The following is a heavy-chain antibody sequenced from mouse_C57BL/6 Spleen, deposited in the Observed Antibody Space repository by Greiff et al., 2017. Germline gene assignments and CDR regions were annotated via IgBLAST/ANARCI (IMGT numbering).Heavy chain of an antibody. V-gene: IGHV1-18*01. J-gene: IGHJ1*03. CDR1: GYTFTDYN. Sequence: VQLQQSGPELVKPGASVKIPCKASGYTFTDYNMDWVKQSHGKSLEWIGDINPNNGGTIYNQKFKGKATLTVDKSSSTAYMELRSLTSEDTAVYDCARGDTTVVADWYFDVWGTGTTVTVSS. D-gene: IGHD1-1*01. CDR3: ARGDTTVVADWYFDV. CDR2: INPNNGGT.